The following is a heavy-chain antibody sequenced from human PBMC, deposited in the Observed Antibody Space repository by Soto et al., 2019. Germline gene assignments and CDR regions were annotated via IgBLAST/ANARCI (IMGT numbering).Heavy chain of an antibody. CDR3: ASGYSYGEYFDY. CDR2: INSGGSA. D-gene: IGHD5-18*01. Sequence: SETLSLTCTVSGGSIRSSDYYWGWIRQPPGEGLEWIGNINSGGSAYYNPSLKSRVTISVDRSKNQFSLKLSSVTAADTAVYYCASGYSYGEYFDYWGQGTLVTVSS. J-gene: IGHJ4*02. V-gene: IGHV4-39*07. CDR1: GGSIRSSDYY.